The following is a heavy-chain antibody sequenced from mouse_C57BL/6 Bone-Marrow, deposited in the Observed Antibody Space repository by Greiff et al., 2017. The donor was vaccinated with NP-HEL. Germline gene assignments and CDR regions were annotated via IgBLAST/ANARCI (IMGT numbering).Heavy chain of an antibody. CDR1: GFTFSDYG. J-gene: IGHJ4*01. Sequence: EVKLMESGGGLVKPGGSLKLSCAASGFTFSDYGMHWVRQAPEKGLEWVAYISSGSSTIYYADKVKGRFTITRDNAKNTLFLQMTSLRSEDTAMEYFAKNLYYCAMDYCVQGTSVTVSS. CDR2: ISSGSSTI. V-gene: IGHV5-17*01. D-gene: IGHD5-1*01. CDR3: AKNLYYCAMDY.